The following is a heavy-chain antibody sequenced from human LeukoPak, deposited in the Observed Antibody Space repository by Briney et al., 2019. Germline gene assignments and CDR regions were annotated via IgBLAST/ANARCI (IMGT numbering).Heavy chain of an antibody. Sequence: GGSLRLSCAASGFTFSSYEMNWVRQAPGKGLEWVSYISSSGSTIYYADSVKGRFTISRDNAKNSLYLQMNRLRAEDTAVYYCASIVVVPAAISWGQGTLVTVSS. CDR3: ASIVVVPAAIS. D-gene: IGHD2-2*02. CDR1: GFTFSSYE. J-gene: IGHJ5*02. V-gene: IGHV3-48*03. CDR2: ISSSGSTI.